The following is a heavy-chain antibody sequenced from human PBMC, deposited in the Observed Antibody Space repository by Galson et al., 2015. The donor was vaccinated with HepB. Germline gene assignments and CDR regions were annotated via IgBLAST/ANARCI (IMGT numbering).Heavy chain of an antibody. D-gene: IGHD1-26*01. Sequence: QLQLQESGSGLVKPSQTLSLTCAVSGGSISSGGYSWSWIRQPPGKGLEWIGYIYHSGSTYYNPSLKSRVTISGDRSKNQFSLKLSSVTAADTAVYYCARGSSSSGSPNWFDPWGQGTLVTVSS. CDR2: IYHSGST. J-gene: IGHJ5*02. CDR1: GGSISSGGYS. CDR3: ARGSSSSGSPNWFDP. V-gene: IGHV4-30-2*01.